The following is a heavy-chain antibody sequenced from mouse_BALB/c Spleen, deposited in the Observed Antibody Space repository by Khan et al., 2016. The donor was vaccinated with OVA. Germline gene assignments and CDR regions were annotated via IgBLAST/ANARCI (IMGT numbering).Heavy chain of an antibody. Sequence: EVELVESGGGLVKPGGSLKLSCAASGFPFSTYTMSWVRQTPEKRLEWVATISSGSTYTYYQDSVKGRFTISRDNAKNTLYLQMNSLKSEDTALYYCTRDGNYAHWYFDVWGAGTTVTVSS. CDR2: ISSGSTYT. CDR1: GFPFSTYT. D-gene: IGHD2-1*01. CDR3: TRDGNYAHWYFDV. J-gene: IGHJ1*01. V-gene: IGHV5-6-4*01.